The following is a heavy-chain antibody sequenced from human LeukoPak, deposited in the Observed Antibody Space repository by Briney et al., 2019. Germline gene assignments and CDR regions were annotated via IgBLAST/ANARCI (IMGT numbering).Heavy chain of an antibody. CDR2: LNSDGSST. Sequence: EGSLRLSCAASGFTFSSYGMHWVRQVPGKGLVWVSRLNSDGSSTNYADSVKGRFTISRDNAKNTLYLQMNSLRADDTAVYYCARGLVPGFLDYWGQGTPVTVSS. CDR3: ARGLVPGFLDY. V-gene: IGHV3-74*01. J-gene: IGHJ4*02. CDR1: GFTFSSYG. D-gene: IGHD4-11*01.